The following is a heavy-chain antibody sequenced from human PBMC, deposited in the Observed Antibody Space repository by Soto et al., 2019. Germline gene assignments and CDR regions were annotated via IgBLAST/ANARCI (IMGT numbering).Heavy chain of an antibody. CDR2: ISAYNGNT. CDR1: GYTFTSYG. J-gene: IGHJ4*02. CDR3: ARYTNAWYLDY. Sequence: ASVKVSCKASGYTFTSYGISWVRQAPGQGLEWMGWISAYNGNTNYAQKLQGRVTMTTDTSKNQFSLQLNSVTPEDTAVYYCARYTNAWYLDYWGQGTRVTVSS. D-gene: IGHD2-2*02. V-gene: IGHV1-18*01.